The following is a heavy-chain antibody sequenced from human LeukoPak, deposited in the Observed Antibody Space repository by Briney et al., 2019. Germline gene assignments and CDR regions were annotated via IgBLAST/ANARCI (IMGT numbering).Heavy chain of an antibody. J-gene: IGHJ4*02. CDR2: IYHSGST. CDR3: ARSPVYDSSGYYPDY. D-gene: IGHD3-22*01. V-gene: IGHV4-4*02. Sequence: SGTLSLTCAVSGGSISSGNWWSWVRQPPGKGLEWIGEIYHSGSTNYNPSLKSRVTVSVDKSKNQFSLKLSSVTAADTAVYYCARSPVYDSSGYYPDYWGQGTLVTVSS. CDR1: GGSISSGNW.